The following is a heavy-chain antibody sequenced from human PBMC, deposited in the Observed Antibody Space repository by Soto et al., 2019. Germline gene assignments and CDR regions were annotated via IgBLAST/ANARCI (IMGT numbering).Heavy chain of an antibody. Sequence: QVQLQESGPGLVKPSQTLSLTCTVSGCSISSCNYYWGWIRQHPGKGLEWIAYTSYSGTTYYNPYLKTRVIISVDTSTNQFSLKLSSVTAADTAVYFCARYCSGGTCQYAFDIWGQGTMVTVSS. V-gene: IGHV4-31*03. CDR1: GCSISSCNYY. CDR3: ARYCSGGTCQYAFDI. D-gene: IGHD2-15*01. CDR2: TSYSGTT. J-gene: IGHJ3*02.